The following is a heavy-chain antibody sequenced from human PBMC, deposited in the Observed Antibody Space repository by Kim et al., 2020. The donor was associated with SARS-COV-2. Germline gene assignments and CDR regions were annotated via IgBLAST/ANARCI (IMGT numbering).Heavy chain of an antibody. CDR3: AHYSSGWYLDY. V-gene: IGHV3-21*01. Sequence: IYYADSVKGRFTISRDNAKNSLYLQMNSLRAEDTAVYYCAHYSSGWYLDYWGQGTLVTVSS. D-gene: IGHD6-19*01. CDR2: I. J-gene: IGHJ4*02.